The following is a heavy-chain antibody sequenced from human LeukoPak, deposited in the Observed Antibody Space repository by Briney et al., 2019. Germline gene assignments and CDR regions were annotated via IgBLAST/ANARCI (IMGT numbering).Heavy chain of an antibody. Sequence: GMSLRLSCAASGFTFSGYSMHWVRQAPGKGLEWVAVIWYDGSNKYYADSVKGRFTISRDNSKNTLYLQMSSLRPEDTAVYYCAKGAYLRYFEWLWANWGQGTLVTVSS. CDR1: GFTFSGYS. CDR3: AKGAYLRYFEWLWAN. V-gene: IGHV3-30*04. CDR2: IWYDGSNK. D-gene: IGHD3-9*01. J-gene: IGHJ4*02.